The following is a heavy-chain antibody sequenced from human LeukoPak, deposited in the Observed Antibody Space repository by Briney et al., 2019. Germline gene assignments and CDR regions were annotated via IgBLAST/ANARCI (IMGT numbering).Heavy chain of an antibody. CDR3: ATDGPSGSYDH. D-gene: IGHD1-26*01. V-gene: IGHV4-4*07. CDR1: GGSISSYY. CDR2: IYNSGST. J-gene: IGHJ5*02. Sequence: SETLSLTCIVSGGSISSYYWSWIRQPAGKGLEWIGRIYNSGSTNYNPSLKSRVTMSVDTSKNQFSLKLSSVTAADTAAYYCATDGPSGSYDHWGQGTLVTVSS.